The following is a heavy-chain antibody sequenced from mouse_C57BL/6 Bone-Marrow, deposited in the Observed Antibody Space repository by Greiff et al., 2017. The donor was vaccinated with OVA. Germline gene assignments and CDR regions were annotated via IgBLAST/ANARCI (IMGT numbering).Heavy chain of an antibody. CDR1: GFTFSSYG. CDR3: ARPYSNYGYWYFDV. V-gene: IGHV5-6*01. CDR2: ISSGGSYT. J-gene: IGHJ1*03. D-gene: IGHD2-5*01. Sequence: EVKLVESGGDLVKPGGSLKLSCAASGFTFSSYGMSWVRQTPDKRLEWVATISSGGSYTYYPDSVKGRFTISRYNAKNTLYLQMSSLKSEDTAMYYCARPYSNYGYWYFDVWGTGTTVTVSS.